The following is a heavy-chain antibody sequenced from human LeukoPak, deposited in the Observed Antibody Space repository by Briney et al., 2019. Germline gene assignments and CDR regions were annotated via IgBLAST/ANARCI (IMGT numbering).Heavy chain of an antibody. J-gene: IGHJ6*03. CDR2: MNPNSGNT. V-gene: IGHV1-8*03. D-gene: IGHD5-18*01. Sequence: ASVKVSCKASGYTFTSYDINWVRQATGQGLEWMGWMNPNSGNTGYAQKFQGRVTITRNTSISTAYMELSSLRSEDTAVYYCARGLKCSYGRPHLRGYYYYMDVWGKGTTVTVSS. CDR1: GYTFTSYD. CDR3: ARGLKCSYGRPHLRGYYYYMDV.